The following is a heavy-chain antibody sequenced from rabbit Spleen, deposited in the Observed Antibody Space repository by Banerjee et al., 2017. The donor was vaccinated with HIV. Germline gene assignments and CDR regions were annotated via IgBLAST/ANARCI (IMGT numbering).Heavy chain of an antibody. Sequence: QQQLVESGGGLVKPEASLTLTCTASGFAFSSGYDMCWVRQAPGKGLEWIACIYTGNFKTYYASWAKGRFTISKTSSTTVTLQMTSLTVADTATYFCARDSGSGHYIDGYFNLWGPGTLVTVS. CDR3: ARDSGSGHYIDGYFNL. V-gene: IGHV1S45*01. J-gene: IGHJ4*01. CDR2: IYTGNFKT. CDR1: GFAFSSGYD. D-gene: IGHD1-1*01.